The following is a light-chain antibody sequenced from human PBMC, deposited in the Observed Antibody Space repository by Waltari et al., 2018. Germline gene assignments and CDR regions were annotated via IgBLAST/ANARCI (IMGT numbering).Light chain of an antibody. CDR1: GTDVGGSKY. Sequence: QSALTQPASVSGPPEQSITISCTGSGTDVGGSKYVSWYQQYPGKVPKLLLYEVSNRPSGVADRFSGSKSGNTAYLTISGLQAEDEADYYCGSFAVRSTLLFGGGTKLTVL. J-gene: IGLJ2*01. V-gene: IGLV2-14*01. CDR2: EVS. CDR3: GSFAVRSTLL.